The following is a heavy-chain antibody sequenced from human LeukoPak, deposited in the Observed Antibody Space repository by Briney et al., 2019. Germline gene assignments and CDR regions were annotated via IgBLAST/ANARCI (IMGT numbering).Heavy chain of an antibody. D-gene: IGHD3-10*01. CDR1: GYSISSGYY. CDR3: ARVVGVLWLDYMDV. CDR2: IYTSGST. J-gene: IGHJ6*03. V-gene: IGHV4-38-2*02. Sequence: TSETLSLTCTVSGYSISSGYYWGWIRQPPGKGLEWIGRIYTSGSTNYNPSLKSRVTMSVDTSKNQFSLKLSSVTAADTAVYYCARVVGVLWLDYMDVWGKGTTVTISS.